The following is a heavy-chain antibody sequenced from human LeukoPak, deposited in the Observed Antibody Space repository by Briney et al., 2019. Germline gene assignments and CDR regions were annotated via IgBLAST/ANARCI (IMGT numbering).Heavy chain of an antibody. D-gene: IGHD6-13*01. Sequence: GGSLRLSCAASGFTFSSYAMSWVRQAPGKGLEWVSAISGSGGSTYYADSVKGRFTISRDNSKNTLYLQMNSLRAEDTAVYYCAKALAPHSSSWYYFDYWGQGTLVTVSS. CDR1: GFTFSSYA. CDR3: AKALAPHSSSWYYFDY. J-gene: IGHJ4*02. CDR2: ISGSGGST. V-gene: IGHV3-23*01.